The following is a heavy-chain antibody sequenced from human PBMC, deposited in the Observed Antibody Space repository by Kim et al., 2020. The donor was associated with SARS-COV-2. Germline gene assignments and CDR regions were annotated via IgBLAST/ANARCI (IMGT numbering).Heavy chain of an antibody. CDR2: ISSNGGST. J-gene: IGHJ4*02. Sequence: GGSLRLSCSASGFTFSSYAMHWVRQAPGKGLEYVSAISSNGGSTYYADSVKGRFTISRDNSKNTLYLQMSSLRAEDTAVYYCVKSSRGRLDYDFWSGYYTGGGFDYWGQGTLVTVSS. V-gene: IGHV3-64D*09. D-gene: IGHD3-3*01. CDR3: VKSSRGRLDYDFWSGYYTGGGFDY. CDR1: GFTFSSYA.